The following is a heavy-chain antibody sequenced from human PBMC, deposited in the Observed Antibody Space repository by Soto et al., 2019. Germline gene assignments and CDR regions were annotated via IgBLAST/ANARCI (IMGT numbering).Heavy chain of an antibody. CDR1: GGSFSGYY. CDR3: ARGGRTTVTTRGYYFDY. D-gene: IGHD4-17*01. V-gene: IGHV4-34*01. J-gene: IGHJ4*02. CDR2: INHSGST. Sequence: SETLSLTCTVSGGSFSGYYWSWIRQPPGKGLEWIGEINHSGSTNYNPSLKSRVTISVDTSKNQFSLKLSSVTAADTAVYYCARGGRTTVTTRGYYFDYWGQGTLVTVSS.